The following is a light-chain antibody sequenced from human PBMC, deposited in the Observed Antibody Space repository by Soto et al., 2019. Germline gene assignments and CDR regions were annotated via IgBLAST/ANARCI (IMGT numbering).Light chain of an antibody. V-gene: IGLV1-40*01. J-gene: IGLJ1*01. CDR3: QSYDSGHGGSYV. CDR1: NSNIGAGFN. CDR2: GNT. Sequence: QPVLTQPPSVSGAPGQRLTISCTGSNSNIGAGFNVHWYQQFPGTAPKLLIYGNTNRPSGVPDRFSGSKSGTSASLAITGLQAEDEADYYCQSYDSGHGGSYVFGTGTKVTVL.